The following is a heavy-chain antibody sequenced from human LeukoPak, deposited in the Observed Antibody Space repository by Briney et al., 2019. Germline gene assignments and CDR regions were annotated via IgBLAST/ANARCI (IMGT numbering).Heavy chain of an antibody. CDR1: GFTFSSYS. Sequence: PGGSLRFSCAASGFTFSSYSMNWVRQAPAKGLECVSYISSSSSTIYYADSVKGRFTISRDNAKNSLYLQMNSLRAEDTAVYYCARDSSSTVTTFLYYYYMDVWGKGTTVTVSS. CDR2: ISSSSSTI. J-gene: IGHJ6*03. CDR3: ARDSSSTVTTFLYYYYMDV. D-gene: IGHD4-17*01. V-gene: IGHV3-48*01.